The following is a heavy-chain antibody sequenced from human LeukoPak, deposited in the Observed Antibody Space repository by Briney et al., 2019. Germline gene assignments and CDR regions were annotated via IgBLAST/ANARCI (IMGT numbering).Heavy chain of an antibody. Sequence: GGSLRLSCAASGFTFSSYGMHWVRQAPGKGLEWVAVIWYDGSNKCYADSVKGRFTISRDNSKNTLYLQMNSLRAEDTAVYYCAKDIDYSSPTYYFDYWGQGTLVTVSS. J-gene: IGHJ4*02. CDR3: AKDIDYSSPTYYFDY. CDR1: GFTFSSYG. CDR2: IWYDGSNK. V-gene: IGHV3-33*06. D-gene: IGHD4-11*01.